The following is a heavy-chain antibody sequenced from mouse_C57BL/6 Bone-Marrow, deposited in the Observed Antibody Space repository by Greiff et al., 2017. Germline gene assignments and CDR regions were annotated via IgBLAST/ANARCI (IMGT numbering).Heavy chain of an antibody. J-gene: IGHJ1*03. CDR1: GFTFSSYA. CDR3: AREHYGSSPDV. D-gene: IGHD1-1*01. V-gene: IGHV5-4*01. Sequence: EVHLVESGGGLVKPGGSLKLSCAASGFTFSSYAMSWVRQTPEKRLEWVATISDGGSYTYYPDNVKGRFTISRDNAKNNLYLQMRQLKAENTAMYYCAREHYGSSPDVWGTGTTVTVSS. CDR2: ISDGGSYT.